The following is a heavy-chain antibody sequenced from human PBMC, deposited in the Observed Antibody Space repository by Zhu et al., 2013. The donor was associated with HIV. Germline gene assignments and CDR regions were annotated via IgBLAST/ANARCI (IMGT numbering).Heavy chain of an antibody. D-gene: IGHD6-13*01. CDR3: ARDPRYSSSWYPDYYYYGMDV. Sequence: QMQLVQSGPEVKKPGTSVKVSCKASGFTFTSSAVQWVRQARGQRLEWIGWIVVGSGNTNYAQKFQERVTITRDMSTSTAYMELSSLRSEDTAVYYCARDPRYSSSWYPDYYYYGMDVWGQGTTVTVSS. CDR1: GFTFTSSA. CDR2: IVVGSGNT. V-gene: IGHV1-58*01. J-gene: IGHJ6*02.